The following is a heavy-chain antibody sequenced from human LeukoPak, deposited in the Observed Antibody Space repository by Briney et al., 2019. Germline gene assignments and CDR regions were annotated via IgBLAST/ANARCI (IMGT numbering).Heavy chain of an antibody. J-gene: IGHJ4*02. Sequence: GGSLRLSCAASGFTFDNYGMSWVRQVPGKGLEWVSSINANGGSTAYADSVRGRFTISRDNAKNSLYLQMNNLRAEDTAVYYCARVTYGSGTYGAFDYWGQGTLVTVSS. CDR2: INANGGST. V-gene: IGHV3-20*04. CDR3: ARVTYGSGTYGAFDY. D-gene: IGHD3-10*01. CDR1: GFTFDNYG.